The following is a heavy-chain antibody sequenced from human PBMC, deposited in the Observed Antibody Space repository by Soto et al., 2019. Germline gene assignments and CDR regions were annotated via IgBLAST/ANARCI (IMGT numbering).Heavy chain of an antibody. CDR1: GYTLTELS. D-gene: IGHD2-15*01. CDR2: FDPEDGET. CDR3: ATVGVVVAAWDYYGMDV. J-gene: IGHJ6*02. Sequence: SVKVSCEVSGYTLTELSMHWGRQAPVKGLEWMGGFDPEDGETIYAQKFQGRVTMTEDTSTDTAYMELSTLRSEDTAVYYCATVGVVVAAWDYYGMDVWGQGTTVTV. V-gene: IGHV1-24*01.